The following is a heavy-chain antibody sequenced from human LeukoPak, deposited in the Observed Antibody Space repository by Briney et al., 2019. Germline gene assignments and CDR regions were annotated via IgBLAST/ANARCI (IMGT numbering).Heavy chain of an antibody. Sequence: SETLSLTCAVYGGSFSGYYWSWIRQPPGKGLEWIGEINHSGSTNYNPSLKSRVTISVDTSKNQFSLKLSSVTAADTAVYYCARGPPRFLEWLPSRLNWFDPWGQGTLVTASS. CDR2: INHSGST. D-gene: IGHD3-3*01. CDR1: GGSFSGYY. V-gene: IGHV4-34*01. J-gene: IGHJ5*02. CDR3: ARGPPRFLEWLPSRLNWFDP.